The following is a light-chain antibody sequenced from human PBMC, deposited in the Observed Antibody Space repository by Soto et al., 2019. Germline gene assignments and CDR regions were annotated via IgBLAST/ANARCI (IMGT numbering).Light chain of an antibody. CDR3: QQDYNFPRT. CDR2: FAS. J-gene: IGKJ1*01. V-gene: IGKV1-39*01. Sequence: DIQMTQCPSSLSASVGDRVTITCRASETIDTYLNWYQQKPGKAPRLLIYFASSLQSGVPVRFSGSGSGTEFTLTISSLQREDFATYFCQQDYNFPRTFGLGTKLEIK. CDR1: ETIDTY.